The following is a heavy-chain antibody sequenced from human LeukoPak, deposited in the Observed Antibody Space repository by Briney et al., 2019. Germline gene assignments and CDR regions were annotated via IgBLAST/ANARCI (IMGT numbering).Heavy chain of an antibody. Sequence: SETLSLTCAVYGGSFSGYYWSWIRQPPGKGLEWIGEINHSGSTNYSPSLKSRVTISVDTSKNQFSLKLSPVTAADTAVYYCARGLRVGTILPFDYWGQGTLVTVSS. V-gene: IGHV4-34*01. CDR3: ARGLRVGTILPFDY. J-gene: IGHJ4*02. D-gene: IGHD5-12*01. CDR2: INHSGST. CDR1: GGSFSGYY.